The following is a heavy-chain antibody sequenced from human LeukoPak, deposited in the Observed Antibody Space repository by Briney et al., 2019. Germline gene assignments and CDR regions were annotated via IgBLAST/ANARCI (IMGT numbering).Heavy chain of an antibody. J-gene: IGHJ4*02. D-gene: IGHD6-13*01. Sequence: GGSLRLSCAASRFTFNNYWMSWVRQAPGKGLEWVANINQDGSEKYYVDSVKGRFTISRDNAKNSLYLQMNSLRAEDTAVYYCARSGSSWYEDCWGQGTLVTVSS. CDR3: ARSGSSWYEDC. CDR2: INQDGSEK. CDR1: RFTFNNYW. V-gene: IGHV3-7*01.